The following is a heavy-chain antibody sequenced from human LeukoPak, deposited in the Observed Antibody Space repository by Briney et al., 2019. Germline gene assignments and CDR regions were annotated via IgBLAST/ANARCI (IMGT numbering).Heavy chain of an antibody. D-gene: IGHD3-22*01. V-gene: IGHV4-59*08. Sequence: SETLSLTCSVSGGSISGFYWSWIRQPPGKGLDWIGFIYYSGTTSYNPSLKSRVTISLDTSKNQFSLKLSSVTAADTAVYYCARSSLNDSSGYYWGQGTLVTVSS. CDR3: ARSSLNDSSGYY. CDR2: IYYSGTT. CDR1: GGSISGFY. J-gene: IGHJ4*02.